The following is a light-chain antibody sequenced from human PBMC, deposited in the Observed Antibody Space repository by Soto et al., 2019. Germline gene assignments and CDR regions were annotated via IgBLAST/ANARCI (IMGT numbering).Light chain of an antibody. CDR1: RSVNNF. Sequence: IVLTQSPVTLSLSPGERATLSCRASRSVNNFVAWYQEKPGQAPSLLIYDASNRASDIPDRFSGSGSGTDFTLTISSLEPEDFAVYYCHQRAGWPPTFGGGTKVDIK. CDR2: DAS. V-gene: IGKV3-11*01. J-gene: IGKJ4*01. CDR3: HQRAGWPPT.